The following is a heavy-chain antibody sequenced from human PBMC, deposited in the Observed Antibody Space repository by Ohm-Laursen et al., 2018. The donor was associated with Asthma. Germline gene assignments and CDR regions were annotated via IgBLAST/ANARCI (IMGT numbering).Heavy chain of an antibody. Sequence: SLRLSCAAPGFTFSDYYMSWIRQAPGKGLEWLSYISTSSTFTSYADSVKGRFTISRDNAKNSLFLQMNTLRAEDSAVYYCARGTYSGSWYYFFDYWGQGALLTVSS. CDR2: ISTSSTFT. CDR3: ARGTYSGSWYYFFDY. CDR1: GFTFSDYY. V-gene: IGHV3-11*06. D-gene: IGHD6-13*01. J-gene: IGHJ4*02.